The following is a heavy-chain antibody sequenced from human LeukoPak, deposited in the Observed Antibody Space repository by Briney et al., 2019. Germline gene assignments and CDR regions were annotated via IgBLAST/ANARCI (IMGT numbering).Heavy chain of an antibody. Sequence: ASLKVSCKPSRYTFTGYYIHCVRQAPGQSLEWMGWINPNSGGTNYAQKFQGRVTMTRDTSISTAYMELSRLRSDDTAVYYCARGSSGHFDYGGEGTLVTVSS. CDR3: ARGSSGHFDY. D-gene: IGHD3-22*01. V-gene: IGHV1-2*02. J-gene: IGHJ4*02. CDR1: RYTFTGYY. CDR2: INPNSGGT.